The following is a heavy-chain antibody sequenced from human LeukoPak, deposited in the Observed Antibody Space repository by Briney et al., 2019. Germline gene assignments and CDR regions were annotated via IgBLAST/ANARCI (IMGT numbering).Heavy chain of an antibody. CDR3: ARDQNSSSWQTNPLYYYYYYYMDV. Sequence: SETLSLTCTVSGYSISSGYYWGWIRQPPGKGLEWIGRIYTSGSTNHNPSLKSRVTMSVDTSKNQFSLKLSSVTAADTAVYYCARDQNSSSWQTNPLYYYYYYYMDVWGKGTTVTVSS. V-gene: IGHV4-38-2*02. CDR1: GYSISSGYY. CDR2: IYTSGST. J-gene: IGHJ6*03. D-gene: IGHD6-13*01.